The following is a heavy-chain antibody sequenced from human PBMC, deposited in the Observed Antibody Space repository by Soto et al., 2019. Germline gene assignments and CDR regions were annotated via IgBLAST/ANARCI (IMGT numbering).Heavy chain of an antibody. CDR2: IIPILGIA. Sequence: QVQLVQSGAEVKKPGSSVKVSCKASGGTFSSYTISWVRQAPGQGLEWMGRIIPILGIANYAQKFQGRVTITRDKSTSTAYMELSSRRSEDTAVYYCARIDCSSTSCYGMESGYWGQGTLVTVSS. J-gene: IGHJ4*02. CDR3: ARIDCSSTSCYGMESGY. CDR1: GGTFSSYT. V-gene: IGHV1-69*02. D-gene: IGHD2-2*01.